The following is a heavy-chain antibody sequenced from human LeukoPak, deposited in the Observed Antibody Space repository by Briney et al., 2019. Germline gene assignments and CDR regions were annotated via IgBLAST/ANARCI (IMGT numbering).Heavy chain of an antibody. CDR3: ARVREHITIFGVAYNWFDP. CDR1: GGPISSYY. V-gene: IGHV4-59*01. D-gene: IGHD3-3*01. J-gene: IGHJ5*02. CDR2: IYYSGST. Sequence: SETLSLTCTVSGGPISSYYWSWIRQPPGKGLEWIGYIYYSGSTNYNPSLQSRVTISVDTSKNQFSLKLSSVTAADTAVYYCARVREHITIFGVAYNWFDPWGQGTLVTVSS.